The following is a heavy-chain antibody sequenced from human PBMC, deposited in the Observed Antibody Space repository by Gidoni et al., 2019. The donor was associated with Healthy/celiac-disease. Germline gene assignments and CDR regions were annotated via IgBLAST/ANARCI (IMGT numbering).Heavy chain of an antibody. Sequence: QVQLVESGGGVVQPGRSLRLSCAAYGFTLRSYGRNWVRQAPGKGLEWVAVIWHDGSNKYYEDAVKGRFTISRDNSKNTLYLQMNSLRAEDTAVYYCARAPPYYYDSSGPKAFDIWGQGTMVTVSS. J-gene: IGHJ3*02. CDR1: GFTLRSYG. CDR3: ARAPPYYYDSSGPKAFDI. V-gene: IGHV3-33*01. D-gene: IGHD3-22*01. CDR2: IWHDGSNK.